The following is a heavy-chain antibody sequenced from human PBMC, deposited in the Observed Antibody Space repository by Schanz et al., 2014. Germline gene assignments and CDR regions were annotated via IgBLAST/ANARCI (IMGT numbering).Heavy chain of an antibody. Sequence: VQLVESGGGLVKPGGSLRLSCAASGFTFSSYSMNWVRQAPGKGLEWVSSISRSSSSIYYADSVKGRFTISRDNAKNSLYLQMHSLRLEDTAVYYCARDRQQLVGRIGYYYGMDVWGQGTTVTVSS. D-gene: IGHD6-13*01. V-gene: IGHV3-21*01. CDR2: ISRSSSSI. CDR3: ARDRQQLVGRIGYYYGMDV. J-gene: IGHJ6*02. CDR1: GFTFSSYS.